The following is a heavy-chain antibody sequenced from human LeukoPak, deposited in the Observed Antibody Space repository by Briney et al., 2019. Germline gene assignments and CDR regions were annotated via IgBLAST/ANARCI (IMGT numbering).Heavy chain of an antibody. J-gene: IGHJ4*02. D-gene: IGHD5-18*01. CDR3: ARGPRLDRRGYSYGYWVTEDY. CDR2: ISAYNGNT. Sequence: ASVKVSCKASGYTFTSYGISWVRQAPGQGLEWMGWISAYNGNTNYAQKLQGRVTMTTDTSTSTAYMELRSLRSDDTAVYYCARGPRLDRRGYSYGYWVTEDYWGQGTLVTVSS. CDR1: GYTFTSYG. V-gene: IGHV1-18*01.